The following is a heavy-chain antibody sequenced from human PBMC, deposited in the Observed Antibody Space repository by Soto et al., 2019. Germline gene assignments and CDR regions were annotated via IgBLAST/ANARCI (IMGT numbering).Heavy chain of an antibody. V-gene: IGHV1-18*01. CDR3: ARYDCISTRYNYGRDV. J-gene: IGHJ6*02. CDR2: ISAYNGNT. D-gene: IGHD2-2*01. CDR1: GYTFTSYG. Sequence: QVQLVQSGAEVKKPGASVKVSCKASGYTFTSYGISWVRQAPGQGLEWMGWISAYNGNTNYTQKLQGRVTRTTDTSTGTAYSELRSMRSDDTAVYYCARYDCISTRYNYGRDVRGQGTTVTVSS.